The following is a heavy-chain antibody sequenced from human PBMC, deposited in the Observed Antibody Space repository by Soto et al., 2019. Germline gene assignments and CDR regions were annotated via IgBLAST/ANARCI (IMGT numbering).Heavy chain of an antibody. V-gene: IGHV3-7*01. Sequence: GGSLRLSCAASGFTCSRYWMSWVRQAPGKGLEWVANIKQDGSEKYYVDSVKGRFTISRDNAKNSLYLQMNSLRAEDTAVYYCATRNLRRHGAFDIWGQGTMVTVSS. CDR3: ATRNLRRHGAFDI. J-gene: IGHJ3*02. CDR2: IKQDGSEK. CDR1: GFTCSRYW.